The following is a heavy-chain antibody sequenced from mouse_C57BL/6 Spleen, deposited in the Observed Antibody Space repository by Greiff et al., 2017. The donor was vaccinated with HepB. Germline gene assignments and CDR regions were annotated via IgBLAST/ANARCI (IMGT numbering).Heavy chain of an antibody. CDR2: IDPENGDT. CDR1: GFNIKDDY. D-gene: IGHD1-1*01. V-gene: IGHV14-4*01. J-gene: IGHJ3*01. CDR3: TTYTITTVVAPFAY. Sequence: VQLQQSGAELVRPGASVKLSCTASGFNIKDDYMHWVKQRPEQGLEWIGWIDPENGDTEYASKFQGQATITADTSSNTAYLQRSSLTSEDTAVYYCTTYTITTVVAPFAYWGQGTLVTVSA.